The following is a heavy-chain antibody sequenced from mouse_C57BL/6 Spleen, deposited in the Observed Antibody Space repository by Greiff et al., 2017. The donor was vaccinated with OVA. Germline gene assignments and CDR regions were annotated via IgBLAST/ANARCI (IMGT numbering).Heavy chain of an antibody. Sequence: EVMLVESGGGLVKPGGSLKLSCAASGFTFSSYAMSWVRQTPEKRLEWVATISDGGSYTYYPDNVKGRFTISRDNAKNNLYLQMSHLKSEDTAMYYCARVYGSFAYWGQGTLVTVSA. CDR3: ARVYGSFAY. J-gene: IGHJ3*01. CDR1: GFTFSSYA. V-gene: IGHV5-4*03. D-gene: IGHD2-2*01. CDR2: ISDGGSYT.